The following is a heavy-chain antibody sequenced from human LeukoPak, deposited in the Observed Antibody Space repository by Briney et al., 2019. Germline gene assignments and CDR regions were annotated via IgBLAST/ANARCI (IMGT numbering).Heavy chain of an antibody. CDR3: ARDLKVPAAIFSNWFDP. D-gene: IGHD2-2*01. Sequence: SETLSLTCTVSGYSISSGYYWGWIRQPPGKGLEWIGSFYHSGSTYYNPSLKSRVTISVDTSKNQFSLKLSSVTAADTAVYYCARDLKVPAAIFSNWFDPWGQGTLVTVSS. CDR1: GYSISSGYY. CDR2: FYHSGST. V-gene: IGHV4-38-2*02. J-gene: IGHJ5*02.